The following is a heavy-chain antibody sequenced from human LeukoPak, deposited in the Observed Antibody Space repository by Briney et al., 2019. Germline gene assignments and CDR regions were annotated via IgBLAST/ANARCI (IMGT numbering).Heavy chain of an antibody. V-gene: IGHV3-53*01. CDR2: IYPGGET. CDR3: ATATVTTDAFDI. Sequence: PGGSLRLSCAASGFTVSSNYMSWVRQAPGKGLEWVSVIYPGGETYYADFVKGRFTISRDNSKNTLYLQMNSLRAEDTAVYYCATATVTTDAFDIWGQGTMVTVSS. J-gene: IGHJ3*02. D-gene: IGHD4-17*01. CDR1: GFTVSSNY.